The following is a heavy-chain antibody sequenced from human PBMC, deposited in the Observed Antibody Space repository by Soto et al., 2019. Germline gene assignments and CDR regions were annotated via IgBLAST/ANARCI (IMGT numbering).Heavy chain of an antibody. CDR3: ARDRSVVVPAAN. V-gene: IGHV3-23*01. CDR1: GFTFTDYA. CDR2: VSFTNSRT. D-gene: IGHD2-2*01. J-gene: IGHJ4*02. Sequence: GSLRLSCAASGFTFTDYAMSWVRQTPGTGLEWVSTVSFTNSRTHYADSVKGRFTISRDNSENTLFLQMDSLRAEDTAVYYCARDRSVVVPAANWGQGTLVTVSS.